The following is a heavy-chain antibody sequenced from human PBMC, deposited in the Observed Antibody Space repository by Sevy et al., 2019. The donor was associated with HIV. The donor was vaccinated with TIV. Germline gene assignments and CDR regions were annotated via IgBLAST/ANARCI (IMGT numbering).Heavy chain of an antibody. Sequence: GGSLRLSCAASGFTFSSYAMHWVRQAPGKGLEWVAVISYDGSNKYYADSVKGRFTISRDNSKNTLYLQMNSLRAEDTAVYYCARVEVAGTVSPCYNWFDPWGQGTLVTVSS. D-gene: IGHD6-19*01. CDR2: ISYDGSNK. CDR1: GFTFSSYA. CDR3: ARVEVAGTVSPCYNWFDP. J-gene: IGHJ5*02. V-gene: IGHV3-30-3*01.